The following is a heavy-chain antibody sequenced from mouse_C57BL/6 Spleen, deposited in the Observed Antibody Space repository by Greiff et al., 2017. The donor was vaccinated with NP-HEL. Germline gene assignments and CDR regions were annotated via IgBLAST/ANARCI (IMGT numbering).Heavy chain of an antibody. CDR2: INPSTGGT. J-gene: IGHJ4*01. D-gene: IGHD3-2*02. V-gene: IGHV1-42*01. CDR3: ARSDSSGYVFYAMDY. Sequence: VQLKESGPELVKPGASVKISCKASGYSFTGYYMNWVKQSPEKSLEWIGEINPSTGGTTYNQKFKAKATLTVDKSSSTAYMQLKSLTSEDSAVYYCARSDSSGYVFYAMDYWGQGTSVTVSS. CDR1: GYSFTGYY.